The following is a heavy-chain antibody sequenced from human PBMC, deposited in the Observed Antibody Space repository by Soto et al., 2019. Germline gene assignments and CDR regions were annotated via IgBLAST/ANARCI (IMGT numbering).Heavy chain of an antibody. CDR3: ARREYWGSGLFYEPCWFDP. D-gene: IGHD3-10*01. Sequence: SETLSLTCTVSGGSVTSSNYYWGWLRQAPGKGLEWIGSVNFSGPSYYSPSLKSRLTISIDTSKNHFSLKLNSVTAADTAVYYCARREYWGSGLFYEPCWFDPWGLGTLVTVSS. J-gene: IGHJ5*02. CDR2: VNFSGPS. V-gene: IGHV4-39*02. CDR1: GGSVTSSNYY.